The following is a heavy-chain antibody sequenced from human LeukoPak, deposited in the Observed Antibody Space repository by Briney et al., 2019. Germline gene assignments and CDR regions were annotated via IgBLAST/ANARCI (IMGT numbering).Heavy chain of an antibody. Sequence: ASVKVSCKVSGYTLTELSMHWVRQAPGKGLEWMGGFDPEDGETIYAQKFQGRVTMTEDTSTDTAYMELSSLRSEDTAVYYCATAARYCSSTSCSLNWFDPWGQGTLVTVSS. CDR3: ATAARYCSSTSCSLNWFDP. CDR2: FDPEDGET. V-gene: IGHV1-24*01. J-gene: IGHJ5*02. CDR1: GYTLTELS. D-gene: IGHD2-2*01.